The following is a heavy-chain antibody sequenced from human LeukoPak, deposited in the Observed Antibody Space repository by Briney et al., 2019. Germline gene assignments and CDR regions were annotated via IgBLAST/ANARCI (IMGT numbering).Heavy chain of an antibody. D-gene: IGHD3-10*01. Sequence: SETLSLTCTVSGGSISSYYWNWIRQPPVKGLEWIGEINHSGGTNYNPSLKSRVTISVDTSKKQFSLKLSSVTAADTAVYYCARGVDYYGVWGQGTLVTVSS. V-gene: IGHV4-34*01. CDR2: INHSGGT. CDR1: GGSISSYY. CDR3: ARGVDYYGV. J-gene: IGHJ4*02.